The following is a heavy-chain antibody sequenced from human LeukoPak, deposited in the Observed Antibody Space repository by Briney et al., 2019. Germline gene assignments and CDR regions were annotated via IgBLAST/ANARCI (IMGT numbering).Heavy chain of an antibody. V-gene: IGHV3-11*03. Sequence: GGSLRLSGAASGFTFSDYCMSWIRQAPGKGLEWVSYISSSSSYTNYADSVKGRFTISRDNAKNSLYLQMSSLRAEDTAVYYCARQGSRNYFDYWGQGTLVTVSS. CDR1: GFTFSDYC. CDR3: ARQGSRNYFDY. J-gene: IGHJ4*02. D-gene: IGHD2-2*01. CDR2: ISSSSSYT.